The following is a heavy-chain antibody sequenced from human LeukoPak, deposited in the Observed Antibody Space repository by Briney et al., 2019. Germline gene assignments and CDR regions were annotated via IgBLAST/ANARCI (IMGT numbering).Heavy chain of an antibody. CDR3: AKDDFDWLYTFDF. J-gene: IGHJ4*02. Sequence: PGGSLRLSWIAAKFTFNSYPMRWVRQAPGRGRGWVSGISGSGSKTYYADSVKGRFTISRDNSNTTLYMQMNSLRAEDTAVYYCAKDDFDWLYTFDFWGQGTLVTVSS. CDR1: KFTFNSYP. V-gene: IGHV3-23*01. CDR2: ISGSGSKT. D-gene: IGHD3-9*01.